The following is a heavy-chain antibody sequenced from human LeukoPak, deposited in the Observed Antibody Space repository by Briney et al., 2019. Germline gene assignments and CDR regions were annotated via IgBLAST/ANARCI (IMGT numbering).Heavy chain of an antibody. V-gene: IGHV3-21*01. CDR1: GFTFSSYS. Sequence: GGSLRLSCAASGFTFSSYSMNWVRQAPGKGLEWVSSISSSSSYIYYADSVKGRFTISRDNAKNSLYPQMNSLRAEDTAVYYCARVSSSGYYNYFDYWGQGTLVTVSS. CDR3: ARVSSSGYYNYFDY. CDR2: ISSSSSYI. D-gene: IGHD3-22*01. J-gene: IGHJ4*02.